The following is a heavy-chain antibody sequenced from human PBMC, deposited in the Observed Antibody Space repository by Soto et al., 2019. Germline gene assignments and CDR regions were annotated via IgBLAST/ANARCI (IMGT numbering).Heavy chain of an antibody. J-gene: IGHJ4*02. CDR3: ARIPRYSFPTSDDLDS. CDR1: GGTFYTYT. V-gene: IGHV1-69*13. D-gene: IGHD5-18*01. CDR2: ITPIYPTT. Sequence: ASVKVSCKASGGTFYTYTFSWVRQAPGQGLEWMGSITPIYPTTNYAEKFQGRLTVTADGSTNTAYMELNSLTSDDTAVYYCARIPRYSFPTSDDLDSWGQGTLVTVSA.